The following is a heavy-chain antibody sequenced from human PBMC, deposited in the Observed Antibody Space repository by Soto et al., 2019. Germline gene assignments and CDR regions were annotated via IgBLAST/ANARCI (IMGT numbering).Heavy chain of an antibody. CDR2: IRSKAYGGTT. Sequence: GSLRLSCTASGFTFGDYAMSWVRQAPGKGLEWVGFIRSKAYGGTTEYAASVKGRFTISRDDSKSIAYLQMNSLKTEDTAVYYCTRGYDVVVPAENYYYGMDVWGQGTTVTVSS. J-gene: IGHJ6*02. V-gene: IGHV3-49*04. CDR3: TRGYDVVVPAENYYYGMDV. D-gene: IGHD2-2*01. CDR1: GFTFGDYA.